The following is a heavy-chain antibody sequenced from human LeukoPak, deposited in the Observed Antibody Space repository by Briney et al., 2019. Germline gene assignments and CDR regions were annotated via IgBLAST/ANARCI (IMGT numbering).Heavy chain of an antibody. Sequence: GTSVKVSCKASGYTFTGNYIHWVRQAPGQRLEWVGWINPNTGGTNYAQRLQGRVAMTRDTSINTAYMELSRLRSDDTAVYYCARLDRYSSGFDYWGQGTLVTVS. J-gene: IGHJ4*02. D-gene: IGHD6-6*01. CDR3: ARLDRYSSGFDY. CDR2: INPNTGGT. CDR1: GYTFTGNY. V-gene: IGHV1-2*02.